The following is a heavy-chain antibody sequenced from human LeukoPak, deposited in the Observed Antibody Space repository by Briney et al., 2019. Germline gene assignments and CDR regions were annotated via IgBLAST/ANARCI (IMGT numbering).Heavy chain of an antibody. V-gene: IGHV3-23*01. D-gene: IGHD4-17*01. CDR3: AKDDYGDYVYYYMDV. CDR1: GFTFSSYG. J-gene: IGHJ6*03. CDR2: ISGRGGST. Sequence: PGGSLRLSCAASGFTFSSYGMHWVRQAPGKGLEWVSAISGRGGSTYYADSVKGRFTISRDNSKNTLYLQMNSLRAEDTAVYYCAKDDYGDYVYYYMDVWGKGTTVTVSS.